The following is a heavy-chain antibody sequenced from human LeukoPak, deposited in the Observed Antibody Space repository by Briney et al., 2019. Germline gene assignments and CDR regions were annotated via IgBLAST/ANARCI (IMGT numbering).Heavy chain of an antibody. D-gene: IGHD5-12*01. CDR3: ARDGRGYSGYHFDH. V-gene: IGHV3-30-3*01. J-gene: IGHJ4*02. CDR1: GFTFSSYT. CDR2: QDGNNK. Sequence: GGSLRLSCAASGFTFSSYTFHWVRQAPGKGLEWVAVQDGNNKYYTDSVKGRFTISRDNSKHTLYLQMNSLRAEDTAVYYCARDGRGYSGYHFDHWGQGTLVTVSS.